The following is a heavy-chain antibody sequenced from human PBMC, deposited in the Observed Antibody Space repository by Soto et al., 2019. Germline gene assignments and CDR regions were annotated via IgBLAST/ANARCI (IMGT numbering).Heavy chain of an antibody. Sequence: PGGSLRLSCAASGFTFSNAWMNWVRQAPGKGLEWVGRIKSKTDGGTTDYAAPVKGRSTISRDDSKNTLYLQMNSLKTEDTAVYYCTSEPYSRTFYYYGMDVWGQGTTVTVSS. V-gene: IGHV3-15*07. CDR1: GFTFSNAW. CDR2: IKSKTDGGTT. J-gene: IGHJ6*02. D-gene: IGHD2-21*01. CDR3: TSEPYSRTFYYYGMDV.